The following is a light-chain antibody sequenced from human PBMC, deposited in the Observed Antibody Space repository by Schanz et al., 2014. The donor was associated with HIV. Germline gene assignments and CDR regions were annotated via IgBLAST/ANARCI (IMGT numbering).Light chain of an antibody. V-gene: IGLV1-40*01. CDR2: GND. J-gene: IGLJ1*01. Sequence: QSVLTQPPSVSGAPGQRVTISCTGSRSNIGAGYDVHWYQQLPGTAPKLLIYGNDKRPAGVPDRFSGSKSGTSASLAITGLQAEDEADYYCQSYDSSLSGYVFGTGTKLTVL. CDR3: QSYDSSLSGYV. CDR1: RSNIGAGYD.